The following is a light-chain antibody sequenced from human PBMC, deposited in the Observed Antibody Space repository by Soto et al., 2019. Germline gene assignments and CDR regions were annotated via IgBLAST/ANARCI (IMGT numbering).Light chain of an antibody. J-gene: IGKJ4*01. V-gene: IGKV1-39*01. CDR1: QSISSY. Sequence: DIQMTQSPSSLSASLGNRATITCPASQSISSYLNWYQQKPGKAPKLLIYAASSLQSGVPSRFSGSGSGTDFTLTISSLQPEDFETYYCQQSYSTPLTFGGGTTVDSK. CDR3: QQSYSTPLT. CDR2: AAS.